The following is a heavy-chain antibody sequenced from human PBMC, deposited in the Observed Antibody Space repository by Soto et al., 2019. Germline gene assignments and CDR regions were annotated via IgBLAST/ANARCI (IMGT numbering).Heavy chain of an antibody. CDR2: IYYSGST. D-gene: IGHD6-13*01. CDR1: GGSISSSSYY. J-gene: IGHJ4*02. Sequence: QLQLQESGPGLVKPSETLSLTCTVSGGSISSSSYYWGWIRQPPGKGLEWIGSIYYSGSTYYNPSLKSRVTISVDTSKNQFSLKLSSVTAADSAVHSCARHRRYGSSGRTSGAGYFDYWGQGTLVTVSS. CDR3: ARHRRYGSSGRTSGAGYFDY. V-gene: IGHV4-39*01.